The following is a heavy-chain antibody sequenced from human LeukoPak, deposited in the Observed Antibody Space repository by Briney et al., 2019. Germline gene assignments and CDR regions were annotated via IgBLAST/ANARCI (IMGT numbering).Heavy chain of an antibody. CDR1: GDSVSSNSAA. CDR2: TYYRCKWYN. CDR3: ARWGRYSSGYNDAFEI. Sequence: SQTLSLTCAISGDSVSSNSAAWNWIRQSPSKGLEWLGRTYYRCKWYNDYAVSVKSRITINPDTSENQFSLQLNSVTPADTAVYYCARWGRYSSGYNDAFEIWGQGTMVTVSS. V-gene: IGHV6-1*01. J-gene: IGHJ3*02. D-gene: IGHD3-22*01.